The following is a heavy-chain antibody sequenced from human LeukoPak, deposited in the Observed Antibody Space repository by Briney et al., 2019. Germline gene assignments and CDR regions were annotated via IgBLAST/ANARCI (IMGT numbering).Heavy chain of an antibody. D-gene: IGHD1-14*01. J-gene: IGHJ1*01. V-gene: IGHV4-34*01. CDR2: INHSGST. CDR3: ASSNREDNYQY. Sequence: PSETLSLTCAVYGGSFSGYYWSWIRQPPGKGLGWIGEINHSGSTNYNPSLKSRVTISVDTSKNQFSLKLSSVTAADTAVYYCASSNREDNYQYWGQGTLVTVSS. CDR1: GGSFSGYY.